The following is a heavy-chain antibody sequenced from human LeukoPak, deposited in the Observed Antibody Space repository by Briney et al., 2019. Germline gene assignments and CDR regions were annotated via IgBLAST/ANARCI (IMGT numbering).Heavy chain of an antibody. CDR1: GFTFSSYW. V-gene: IGHV3-7*01. CDR2: IKQDGSEK. CDR3: ARGSVSPIWYYFDY. D-gene: IGHD5/OR15-5a*01. J-gene: IGHJ4*02. Sequence: PGGSLRLSCAASGFTFSSYWMSWVRQVPGKGLEWVANIKQDGSEKYYVDSVKGRFTISRDNAKNSLYLQMNSLRAEDTAVYYCARGSVSPIWYYFDYWGQGTLVTVSS.